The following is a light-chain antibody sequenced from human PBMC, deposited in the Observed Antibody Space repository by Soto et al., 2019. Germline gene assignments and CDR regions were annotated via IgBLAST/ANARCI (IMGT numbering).Light chain of an antibody. J-gene: IGLJ1*01. V-gene: IGLV2-14*03. Sequence: QSALTQPASVSGCPGQSITISCTGTSSDIGGYNYVSWYQHHPGKAPKLMIYDVTNRPSGVSDRFSGSKSGNTASLTISGLQAEDEADYFCNSYTSSSTPYVFGTGTKLTVL. CDR1: SSDIGGYNY. CDR3: NSYTSSSTPYV. CDR2: DVT.